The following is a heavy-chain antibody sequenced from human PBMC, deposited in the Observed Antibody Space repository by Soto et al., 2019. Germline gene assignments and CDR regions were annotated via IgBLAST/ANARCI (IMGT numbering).Heavy chain of an antibody. D-gene: IGHD2-2*01. J-gene: IGHJ6*02. CDR2: IIPISGTA. CDR3: ARSQGSSTSLEIYYYYYYGMDV. Sequence: QVQLVQSRAEVKKPGSSVKVSCKASGGTFSSSAISWVRQAPGQGLEWMGGIIPISGTANYAQKFQGRVTSTADEPTSTAYMELSSLRSEDTAVYYCARSQGSSTSLEIYYYYYYGMDVWGQGTTVTVSS. V-gene: IGHV1-69*01. CDR1: GGTFSSSA.